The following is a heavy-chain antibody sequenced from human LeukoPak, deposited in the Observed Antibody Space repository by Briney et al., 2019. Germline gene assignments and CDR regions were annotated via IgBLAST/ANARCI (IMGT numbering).Heavy chain of an antibody. Sequence: GGSLRLSCAASGFTFRNYGMHWVRQAPTKGLEWVAFIRFDGSYKFYAESVKGRITISRDNSKNTLYLQMNSLRIEDTAVYYCARGPGWYFIDYWGQGTLVTVSS. CDR2: IRFDGSYK. CDR3: ARGPGWYFIDY. J-gene: IGHJ4*02. D-gene: IGHD2-15*01. CDR1: GFTFRNYG. V-gene: IGHV3-30*02.